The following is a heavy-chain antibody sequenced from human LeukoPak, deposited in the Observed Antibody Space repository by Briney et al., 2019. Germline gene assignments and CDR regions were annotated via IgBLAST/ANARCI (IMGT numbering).Heavy chain of an antibody. V-gene: IGHV3-48*01. J-gene: IGHJ4*02. D-gene: IGHD1-26*01. CDR2: ISSSSSTI. CDR3: ARWGLGPSFDY. CDR1: GFTFSSYS. Sequence: PGGSLRLSCAASGFTFSSYSMNWARQAPGKGLEWVSYISSSSSTIYYADSVKGRFTISRDNAKNSLYLQMNSLRAEDTAVYYCARWGLGPSFDYWGQGTRVTVSS.